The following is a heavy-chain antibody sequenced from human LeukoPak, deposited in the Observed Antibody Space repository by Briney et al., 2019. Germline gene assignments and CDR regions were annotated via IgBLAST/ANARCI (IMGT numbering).Heavy chain of an antibody. V-gene: IGHV3-20*04. CDR1: GFTFDDYG. J-gene: IGHJ4*02. D-gene: IGHD5-18*01. Sequence: PGGSLRLSCTASGFTFDDYGMTWVRQAPGKGLEWVSGINWNGGSTGYADSVKGRFTISRDNAKNSLYLQMNSLRAEDTALYYCVRPFSYGFRYYFDYWGQGTLVTVSS. CDR3: VRPFSYGFRYYFDY. CDR2: INWNGGST.